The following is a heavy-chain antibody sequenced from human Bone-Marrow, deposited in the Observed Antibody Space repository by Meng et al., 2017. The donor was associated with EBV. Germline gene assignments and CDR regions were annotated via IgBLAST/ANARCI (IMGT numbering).Heavy chain of an antibody. J-gene: IGHJ4*02. CDR1: GFTFSSYA. CDR2: ISYDGSNK. D-gene: IGHD5-12*01. Sequence: QVQLVESGXGVVQPGRSLRRSCAASGFTFSSYAMHWVRQAPGKGLEWVAVISYDGSNKYYADSVKGRFTISRDNSKNTLYLQMNSLRAEDTAVYYCARQNSGYDSPFDYWGQGTLVTVSS. V-gene: IGHV3-30-3*01. CDR3: ARQNSGYDSPFDY.